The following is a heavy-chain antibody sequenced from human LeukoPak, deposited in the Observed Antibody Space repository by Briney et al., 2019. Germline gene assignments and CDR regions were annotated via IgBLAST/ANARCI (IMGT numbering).Heavy chain of an antibody. CDR2: ISWNSGST. Sequence: GGSLRLSCAASGFTFDDYAMHWVRQAPGKGLEWVSGISWNSGSTVYADSVKGRFTISRDNAKNSLYLQMSSLRPEDTAFYYCAKDSRSFEGMTAQNWFDSWGQGTLVIVSS. D-gene: IGHD2-21*02. CDR3: AKDSRSFEGMTAQNWFDS. CDR1: GFTFDDYA. V-gene: IGHV3-9*01. J-gene: IGHJ5*01.